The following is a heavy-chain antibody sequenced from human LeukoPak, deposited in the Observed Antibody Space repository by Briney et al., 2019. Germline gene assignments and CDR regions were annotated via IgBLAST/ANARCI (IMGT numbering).Heavy chain of an antibody. J-gene: IGHJ6*02. Sequence: PGGSLRLSCAASGFTFSSYGMHWVRQAPGKGLEWVAFIRYDGSNKYYADSVKGRFTISRDNSKNTLYLQMNSLRAEDTAVYYCAKDKSGWSRVGYYYGMDVWGQGTTVTVSS. CDR1: GFTFSSYG. CDR3: AKDKSGWSRVGYYYGMDV. V-gene: IGHV3-30*02. CDR2: IRYDGSNK. D-gene: IGHD6-13*01.